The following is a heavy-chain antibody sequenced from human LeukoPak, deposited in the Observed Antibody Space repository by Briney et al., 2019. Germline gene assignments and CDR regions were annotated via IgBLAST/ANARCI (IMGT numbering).Heavy chain of an antibody. Sequence: AGGSLRLSCAASGFTFSDYYMSWIRQAPGKGLEWISYITSSSSDTNYADSVKGRFTISRDNAKKSLHLQMNSLRAEDTAVYYCARDYDILTGYFRGGFDYWGQGTLVTVSS. CDR3: ARDYDILTGYFRGGFDY. D-gene: IGHD3-9*01. J-gene: IGHJ4*02. CDR2: ITSSSSDT. V-gene: IGHV3-11*05. CDR1: GFTFSDYY.